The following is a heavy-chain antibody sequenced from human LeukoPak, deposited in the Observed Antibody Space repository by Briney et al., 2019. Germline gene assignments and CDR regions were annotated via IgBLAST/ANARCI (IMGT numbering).Heavy chain of an antibody. J-gene: IGHJ4*02. D-gene: IGHD3-22*01. CDR3: ARDVFTTYDTGGGYFDY. V-gene: IGHV3-33*01. Sequence: GRSLRLSCVVSGFTFSSYGMHWVRQAPGKGLEWVALIWYDGSNKYYADSVKGRSTISRDNSKNTLYLQMNSLRADDTAVYYCARDVFTTYDTGGGYFDYWGQGTLVTVSS. CDR2: IWYDGSNK. CDR1: GFTFSSYG.